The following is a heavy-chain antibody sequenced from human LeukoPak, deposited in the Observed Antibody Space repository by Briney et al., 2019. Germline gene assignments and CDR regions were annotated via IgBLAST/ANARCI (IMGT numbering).Heavy chain of an antibody. D-gene: IGHD3-10*01. V-gene: IGHV4-34*01. CDR2: INHSGST. J-gene: IGHJ5*02. CDR1: GGSFSGYY. CDR3: ARGRRYYYGSGSYDTFDP. Sequence: SDTLSLTCAVYGGSFSGYYSSWLRQPPGKGLEWIGEINHSGSTNYNPSLKSRVTISVDTSNNQFSLKLSSVTAADTAVYYCARGRRYYYGSGSYDTFDPGGQGTLVTVSA.